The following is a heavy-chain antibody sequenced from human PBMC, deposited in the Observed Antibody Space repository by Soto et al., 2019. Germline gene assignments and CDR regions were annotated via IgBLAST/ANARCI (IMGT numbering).Heavy chain of an antibody. V-gene: IGHV4-4*07. D-gene: IGHD2-21*01. CDR1: GGSMRSYY. J-gene: IGHJ6*02. Sequence: ETLSLTCSVSGGSMRSYYWNWLRHPAGKGLEWIGRIYSRGDTNYNPSVKSRVTMSVDTSKNEFSLRLNSVTAADTAVYYCAGIGEDVYYGMDVWGQGTTVTVSS. CDR3: AGIGEDVYYGMDV. CDR2: IYSRGDT.